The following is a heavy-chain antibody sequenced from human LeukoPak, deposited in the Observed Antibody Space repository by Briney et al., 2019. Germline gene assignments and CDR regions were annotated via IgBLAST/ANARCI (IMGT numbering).Heavy chain of an antibody. D-gene: IGHD2-2*01. V-gene: IGHV1-2*02. CDR2: IYPNSAGT. CDR3: ARDFSQYAGY. CDR1: GYTFTDYY. Sequence: EASVKVSCKASGYTFTDYYIHWVRRAPGQGLEWMGWIYPNSAGTKYAHKFQGRVTMTRDTSTSTTYMELTSLTSDDTAVYYCARDFSQYAGYWGQGTLVTVSS. J-gene: IGHJ4*02.